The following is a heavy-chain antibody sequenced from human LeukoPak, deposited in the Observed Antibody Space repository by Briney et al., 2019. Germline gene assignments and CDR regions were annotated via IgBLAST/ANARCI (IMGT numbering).Heavy chain of an antibody. CDR3: ARGSRGIAVAGFYY. D-gene: IGHD6-19*01. CDR1: GGSISSYY. Sequence: PSETLSLTCTVSGGSISSYYWSWIPQPPGKGLEWIWYIYYSGSTNYNPSLKSRVTISVDTSKNQFSLKLSSVTAADTALYYCARGSRGIAVAGFYYWGQGTLVTVSS. CDR2: IYYSGST. V-gene: IGHV4-59*01. J-gene: IGHJ4*02.